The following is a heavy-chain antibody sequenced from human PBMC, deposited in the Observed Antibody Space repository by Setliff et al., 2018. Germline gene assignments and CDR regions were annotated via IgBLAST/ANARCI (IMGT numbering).Heavy chain of an antibody. D-gene: IGHD1-1*01. CDR2: ISAYNGNT. CDR1: GYTFSTYG. J-gene: IGHJ5*02. Sequence: ASVKVSCKDSGYTFSTYGISWVRQAPGQGLEWMGWISAYNGNTNYAQRFQGRVTMTTDTSTSTAYMELRSLRSEDTAVYYCARVYNPLYHNWFDPWGQGTLVTVSS. V-gene: IGHV1-18*01. CDR3: ARVYNPLYHNWFDP.